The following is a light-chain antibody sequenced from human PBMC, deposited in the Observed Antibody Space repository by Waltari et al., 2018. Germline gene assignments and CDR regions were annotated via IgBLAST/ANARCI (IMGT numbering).Light chain of an antibody. Sequence: AIQMTQSPSSLSASVGDRVTITCRASQDIRNDLGWYQQKPGKAPKVLIYVASSLHSVFPSRFSGSCSGTDFTLTISRLQPEDFATYYCLQDYNYPRTFCQGTKVEIK. J-gene: IGKJ1*01. V-gene: IGKV1-6*01. CDR2: VAS. CDR3: LQDYNYPRT. CDR1: QDIRND.